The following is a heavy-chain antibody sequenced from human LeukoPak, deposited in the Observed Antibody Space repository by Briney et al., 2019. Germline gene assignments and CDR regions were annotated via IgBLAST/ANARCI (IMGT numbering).Heavy chain of an antibody. CDR2: IKSKTDGGTT. V-gene: IGHV3-15*01. J-gene: IGHJ6*03. D-gene: IGHD3-16*02. Sequence: GGSLRLSCAASGFTVSSNYMSWVRQAPGKGLEWVGRIKSKTDGGTTDYAAPVKGRFTISRDDSKNTLYLQMNSLKTEDTAVYYCTTGFYDYVWGSYRDYYYYYYMDVWGKGTTVTISS. CDR3: TTGFYDYVWGSYRDYYYYYYMDV. CDR1: GFTVSSNY.